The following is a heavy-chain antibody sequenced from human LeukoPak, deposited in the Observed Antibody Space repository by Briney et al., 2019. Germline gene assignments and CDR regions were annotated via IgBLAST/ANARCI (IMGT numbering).Heavy chain of an antibody. CDR3: ATVTGELFRFYFDY. J-gene: IGHJ4*02. D-gene: IGHD3-10*01. V-gene: IGHV1-8*01. Sequence: GASVKVSCKASGYTFTSYDINWVRQATGQGLEWMGWMNPNSSNTGYAQKFQGRVTMTRNTSISTAYMELSSLRSEDTAVYYCATVTGELFRFYFDYWGQGTLVTVSS. CDR1: GYTFTSYD. CDR2: MNPNSSNT.